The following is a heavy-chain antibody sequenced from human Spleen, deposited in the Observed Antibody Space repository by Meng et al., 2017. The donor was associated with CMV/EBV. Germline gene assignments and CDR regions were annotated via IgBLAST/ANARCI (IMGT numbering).Heavy chain of an antibody. Sequence: SINVSCKASGYNFIRYGIAWVRQAPGQGPEWMGWISTYSGHTNYAQKFQGRVTMTTDTSTNTAYMELRSLRSDDTAVYVCARIRYFDLWGQGTLITVSS. CDR2: ISTYSGHT. CDR1: GYNFIRYG. D-gene: IGHD3-9*01. J-gene: IGHJ1*01. V-gene: IGHV1-18*01. CDR3: ARIRYFDL.